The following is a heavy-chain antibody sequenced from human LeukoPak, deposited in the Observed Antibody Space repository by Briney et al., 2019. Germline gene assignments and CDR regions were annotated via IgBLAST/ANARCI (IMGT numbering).Heavy chain of an antibody. D-gene: IGHD5-12*01. CDR2: IKQDGSEK. CDR1: GFTFSSYW. CDR3: ARDDSLDVDIVATTPFDY. J-gene: IGHJ4*02. V-gene: IGHV3-7*01. Sequence: GGSLRLSCAASGFTFSSYWMSWVRQAPGKGLEWVANIKQDGSEKYYVDSVKGRFTISRDNAKNSLYLQMNSLRAEDTAVYYCARDDSLDVDIVATTPFDYWGQGTLVTVSS.